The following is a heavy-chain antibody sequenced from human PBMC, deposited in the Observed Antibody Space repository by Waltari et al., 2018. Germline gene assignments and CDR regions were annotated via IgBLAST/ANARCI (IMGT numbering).Heavy chain of an antibody. D-gene: IGHD6-19*01. CDR3: ASDLGGTAVATDAFDI. J-gene: IGHJ3*02. CDR1: GCSLRSGYY. Sequence: QVQLQQSGPGQVKPSETLSLTCAVSGCSLRSGYYWGWIRQPLGKGLEWIGSVSHSGSTYYNPSLKSRVTISIHMSKHQFSLELRSVTAADTAVYFCASDLGGTAVATDAFDIWGQGTMVIVSS. V-gene: IGHV4-38-2*01. CDR2: VSHSGST.